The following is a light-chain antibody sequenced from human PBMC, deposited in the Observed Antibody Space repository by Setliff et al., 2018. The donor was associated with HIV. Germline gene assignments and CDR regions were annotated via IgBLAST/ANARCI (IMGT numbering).Light chain of an antibody. CDR1: SSNIGSNT. J-gene: IGLJ2*01. Sequence: QSVLTQPPSASGTPGQRVTISCSGSSSNIGSNTVNWYQQLPGTAPKLLIYGNNQRPSGVPERFSGSKSGTSASLAISGLQSEDEADYYCATWDDSLNGVVFGGGTQRTVL. CDR3: ATWDDSLNGVV. CDR2: GNN. V-gene: IGLV1-44*01.